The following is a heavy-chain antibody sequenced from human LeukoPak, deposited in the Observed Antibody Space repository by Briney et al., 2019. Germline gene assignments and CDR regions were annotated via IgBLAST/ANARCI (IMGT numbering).Heavy chain of an antibody. CDR2: IYYSGST. Sequence: SETLSLTCTVAGGSISSYYWSWIRQPPGKGLDWIGYIYYSGSTNYNPSLKSRVTISVDTSKNQFSLKLSSVTAADTTVYYCAELDGDFWGQGTLVTVSS. D-gene: IGHD1-7*01. CDR1: GGSISSYY. J-gene: IGHJ4*02. V-gene: IGHV4-59*12. CDR3: AELDGDF.